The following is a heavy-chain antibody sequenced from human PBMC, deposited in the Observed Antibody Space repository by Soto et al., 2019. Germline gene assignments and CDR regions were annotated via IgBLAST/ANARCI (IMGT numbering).Heavy chain of an antibody. CDR2: VYYDGSNK. V-gene: IGHV3-33*08. CDR3: ARDLDTAVVPDHTYFDF. J-gene: IGHJ4*02. D-gene: IGHD5-18*01. Sequence: GGSLILSCAASGFTFSSYCMHWVRQAPGKGLEWVAVVYYDGSNKYYADSVKGRFTISRDNSKNTLYLQMNSLRAEDTAVYYYARDLDTAVVPDHTYFDFWGQGALVTVSS. CDR1: GFTFSSYC.